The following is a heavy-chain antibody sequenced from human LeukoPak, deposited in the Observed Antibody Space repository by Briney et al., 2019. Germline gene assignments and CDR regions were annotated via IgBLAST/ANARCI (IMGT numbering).Heavy chain of an antibody. D-gene: IGHD2-21*01. J-gene: IGHJ4*02. CDR3: ATVVMAAYYFDY. Sequence: GASVKVSCKVSGYTLTELSMHWVRQAPGKGLEWMGGFDPEDGETIYAQKFQGRVTMTEDTSTDTAYMELGSLRSEDTAVYYCATVVMAAYYFDYWGQGTLVTVSS. CDR1: GYTLTELS. CDR2: FDPEDGET. V-gene: IGHV1-24*01.